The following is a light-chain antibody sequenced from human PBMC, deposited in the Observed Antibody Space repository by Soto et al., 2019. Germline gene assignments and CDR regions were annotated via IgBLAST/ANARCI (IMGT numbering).Light chain of an antibody. V-gene: IGKV1-5*03. Sequence: DIQMTQSPSTLSSSAGDRVTITCRASQSISSWLAWYQQKPGKAPKLLIYKASSLDSGVPARFSGSGSGTEFTLTISSLQPDDFATYYCQQCNSYPYTFGRGTKLEIK. J-gene: IGKJ2*01. CDR1: QSISSW. CDR2: KAS. CDR3: QQCNSYPYT.